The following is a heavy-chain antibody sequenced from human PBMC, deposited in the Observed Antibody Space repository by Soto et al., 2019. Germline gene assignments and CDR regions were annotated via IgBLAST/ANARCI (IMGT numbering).Heavy chain of an antibody. V-gene: IGHV4-61*02. CDR2: IYTSGST. J-gene: IGHJ6*02. D-gene: IGHD3-10*01. CDR3: ARDWGYYGSGSSTYYYYGMDV. Sequence: PSETLSLTCTVSGGSVSSGDFYWSWIRQPAGKGLEWIGRIYTSGSTNYNPSLKSRVTMSVDTSKNQFSLKLSSVTAADTAVYYCARDWGYYGSGSSTYYYYGMDVWGQGTTVTVSS. CDR1: GGSVSSGDFY.